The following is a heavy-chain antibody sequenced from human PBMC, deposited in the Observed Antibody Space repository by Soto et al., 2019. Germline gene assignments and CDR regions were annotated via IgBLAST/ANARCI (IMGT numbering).Heavy chain of an antibody. D-gene: IGHD3-10*01. Sequence: GGSLRLSCAASGFTFSSYAMSWVRQAPGKGLEWVSAISGSGGSTYYADSVKGRFTISRDNSKNTLYLQMNSLRAEDTAVYYCAKRVGSPYPYYYYMDVWGKGTTVTVSS. CDR2: ISGSGGST. V-gene: IGHV3-23*01. CDR1: GFTFSSYA. J-gene: IGHJ6*03. CDR3: AKRVGSPYPYYYYMDV.